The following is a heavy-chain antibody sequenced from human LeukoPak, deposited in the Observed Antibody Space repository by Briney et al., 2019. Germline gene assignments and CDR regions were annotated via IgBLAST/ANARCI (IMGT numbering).Heavy chain of an antibody. CDR3: TSSGYSSSWYYFDY. V-gene: IGHV1-69*05. J-gene: IGHJ4*02. CDR1: GGTFSSYA. CDR2: IIPIFGTA. Sequence: SVKVSCKASGGTFSSYAISWVRQAPGQGLEWMGGIIPIFGTANYAQKFQGRVTITTDESTSTAYMELSSLRSEDTAVYYCTSSGYSSSWYYFDYWGQGTLVTVSS. D-gene: IGHD6-13*01.